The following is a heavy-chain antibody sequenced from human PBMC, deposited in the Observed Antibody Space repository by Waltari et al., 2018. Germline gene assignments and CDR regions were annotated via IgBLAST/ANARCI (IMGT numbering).Heavy chain of an antibody. CDR3: ARDFAIGIEAFDV. D-gene: IGHD2-21*01. Sequence: QVQLQESGPGLVKPGETLSLTCSISGGIRGSYYWSCIRQTPGKALEWIGYIYYVGSTSYNPSLESRVSISIDTSKDQFSLRLTSVTAADTAMYYCARDFAIGIEAFDVWGRGTMVTVSS. V-gene: IGHV4-59*01. CDR1: GGIRGSYY. CDR2: IYYVGST. J-gene: IGHJ3*01.